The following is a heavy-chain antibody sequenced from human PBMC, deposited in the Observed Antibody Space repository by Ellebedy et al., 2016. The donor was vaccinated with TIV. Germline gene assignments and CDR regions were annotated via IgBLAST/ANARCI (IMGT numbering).Heavy chain of an antibody. J-gene: IGHJ3*02. CDR1: HGSITGYS. Sequence: SETLSLTCSVFHGSITGYSWSWFRQTPGKGLEWLAEAHHSGITHYSPSLNRPVSISVDTSRNQFSLNLPLVTAADTGLYFCARGHMYCRGDNCRHPLSTAFDIWGQGTMVTVSS. CDR2: AHHSGIT. V-gene: IGHV4-34*01. CDR3: ARGHMYCRGDNCRHPLSTAFDI. D-gene: IGHD2-21*01.